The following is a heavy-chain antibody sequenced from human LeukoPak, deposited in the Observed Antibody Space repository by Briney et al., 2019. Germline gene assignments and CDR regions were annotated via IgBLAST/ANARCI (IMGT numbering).Heavy chain of an antibody. CDR3: ATGAPAARGYLAY. CDR2: FYSGGNT. Sequence: GGSLRLSCAASGFTVSSNYLTWVRQAPGKGLEWVSFFYSGGNTYYADSVKGRFTFSRDNSKNTLHLQMNSLRAEDTAVYYCATGAPAARGYLAYWGQGTLVTVSS. CDR1: GFTVSSNY. J-gene: IGHJ4*02. D-gene: IGHD3-10*01. V-gene: IGHV3-53*01.